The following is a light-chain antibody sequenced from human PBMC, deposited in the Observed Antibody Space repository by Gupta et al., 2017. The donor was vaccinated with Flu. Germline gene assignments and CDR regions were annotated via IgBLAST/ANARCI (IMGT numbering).Light chain of an antibody. CDR2: AND. V-gene: IGLV1-44*01. CDR3: AAWDVNLNAVV. Sequence: QSVLTQPPSASGTPGQRVTISCSGDYSNIGTRGVNWYQQLPEAAPRLLIFANDRRPSGVPDRFSGSKSGASASLAISGVQSDDEGDYYCAAWDVNLNAVVFGGGTRLSVL. J-gene: IGLJ3*02. CDR1: YSNIGTRG.